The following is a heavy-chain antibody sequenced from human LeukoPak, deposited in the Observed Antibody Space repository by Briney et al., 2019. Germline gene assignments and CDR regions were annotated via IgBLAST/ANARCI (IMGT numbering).Heavy chain of an antibody. J-gene: IGHJ4*02. D-gene: IGHD3-3*01. V-gene: IGHV1-18*01. CDR2: ISAYNGNT. CDR1: GYTFTSYG. Sequence: ASVKVSCKASGYTFTSYGISWVRQASGQGLEWMGWISAYNGNTNYAQKLQGRVTMTTDTSTSTAYMELRSLRSDDTAVYFCARVWSGYPSFDYWGQGTLVTVSS. CDR3: ARVWSGYPSFDY.